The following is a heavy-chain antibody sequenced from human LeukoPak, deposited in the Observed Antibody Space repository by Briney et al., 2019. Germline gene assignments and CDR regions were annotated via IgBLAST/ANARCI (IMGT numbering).Heavy chain of an antibody. J-gene: IGHJ4*02. CDR2: ISSSSSYI. CDR3: ARDTTLVVPAATLDY. V-gene: IGHV3-21*01. CDR1: GFTFSSYS. Sequence: GGSLRLSCAASGFTFSSYSMNWVRQAPGKVLQWVSSISSSSSYIYYADSVKGRFTISRDNAKNSLYLQMNSLRAEDTAVYYCARDTTLVVPAATLDYWGQGTLVTVSS. D-gene: IGHD2-2*01.